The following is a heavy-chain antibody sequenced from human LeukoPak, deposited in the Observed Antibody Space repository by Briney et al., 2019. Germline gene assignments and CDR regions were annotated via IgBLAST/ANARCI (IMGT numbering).Heavy chain of an antibody. V-gene: IGHV3-23*01. J-gene: IGHJ5*02. CDR3: AKGHLAVAS. CDR1: GFTFKSYA. D-gene: IGHD6-19*01. Sequence: GGSLRLSCAASGFTFKSYAMSWVRQAPGKGLEWVSGISGSGVSTYYADSVKGRFTISRDNSKNTLYLQMNSLRAEDTALYYCAKGHLAVASWGQGSLVTVSS. CDR2: ISGSGVST.